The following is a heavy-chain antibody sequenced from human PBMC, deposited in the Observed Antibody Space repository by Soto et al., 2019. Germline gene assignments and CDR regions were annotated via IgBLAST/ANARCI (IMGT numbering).Heavy chain of an antibody. Sequence: SETLSLTCGVSGFPVSYGYYWGWIRQPPGKGLEWLGSIYQSGKTYYNPSLKSRLTLSMDTSKNEFSLRLRSVTAADTAVYFCARLYCSSGCCYKDYWGTGCMVTV. CDR1: GFPVSYGYY. CDR2: IYQSGKT. J-gene: IGHJ4*02. V-gene: IGHV4-38-2*01. CDR3: ARLYCSSGCCYKDY. D-gene: IGHD2-2*01.